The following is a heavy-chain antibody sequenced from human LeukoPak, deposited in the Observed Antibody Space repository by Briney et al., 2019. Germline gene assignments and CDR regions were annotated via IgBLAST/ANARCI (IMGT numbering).Heavy chain of an antibody. Sequence: GGSLRLSCAASGFTFSSYEMNWVRQAPGKGLEWVSYISSSGSTIYYADSVKGRFTISRDNAKNSLYLQMNSLRAEDTAVYYCARVGGSYGFLSQKPRYFRHWGQGTLVTVSS. V-gene: IGHV3-48*03. D-gene: IGHD1-26*01. CDR2: ISSSGSTI. J-gene: IGHJ1*01. CDR1: GFTFSSYE. CDR3: ARVGGSYGFLSQKPRYFRH.